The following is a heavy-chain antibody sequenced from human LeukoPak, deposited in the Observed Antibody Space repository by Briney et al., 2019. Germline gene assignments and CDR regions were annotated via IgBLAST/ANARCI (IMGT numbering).Heavy chain of an antibody. D-gene: IGHD3-22*01. V-gene: IGHV3-30*18. CDR3: AKGFYDSSA. CDR2: ISYDGSNK. Sequence: GGSLTLSCAASGFSFSSNGMSWVRHAPCKGLEWVAVISYDGSNKYYADSVKGRFTISRDNSKNTLYLQMNSLRAEDTAVYYCAKGFYDSSAWGQGTLVTVSS. J-gene: IGHJ4*02. CDR1: GFSFSSNG.